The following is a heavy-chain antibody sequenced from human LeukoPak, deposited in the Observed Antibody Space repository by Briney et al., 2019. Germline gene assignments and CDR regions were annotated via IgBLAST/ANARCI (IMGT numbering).Heavy chain of an antibody. CDR2: ISSDGVNH. CDR1: GYTFSSYA. V-gene: IGHV3-30-3*01. J-gene: IGHJ4*02. Sequence: GGSLRLSCAASGYTFSSYAMHWVRQAPGKGLEWVAVISSDGVNHYYADSVKGRFTISRDNSKNTLYLQMYSLRAEDTAVYYCARDPVADFDYWGQGTLVTVSS. CDR3: ARDPVADFDY. D-gene: IGHD6-19*01.